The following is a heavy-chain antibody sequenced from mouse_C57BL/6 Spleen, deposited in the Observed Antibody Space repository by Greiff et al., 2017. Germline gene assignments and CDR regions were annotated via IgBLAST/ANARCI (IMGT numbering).Heavy chain of an antibody. CDR1: GYAFSSSW. Sequence: VHLVESGPELVKPGASVKISCKASGYAFSSSWMNWVKQRPGKGLEWIGRIYPGDGDTNYNGKFKGKATLTADKSSSTAYMQLSSLTSEDSAVYFCARQLRLYYFDYWGQGTTLTVSS. CDR2: IYPGDGDT. CDR3: ARQLRLYYFDY. V-gene: IGHV1-82*01. D-gene: IGHD3-2*02. J-gene: IGHJ2*01.